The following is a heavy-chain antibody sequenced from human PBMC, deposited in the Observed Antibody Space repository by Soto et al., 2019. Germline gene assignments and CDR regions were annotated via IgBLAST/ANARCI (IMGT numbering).Heavy chain of an antibody. CDR3: ARGVPPYYFAY. CDR1: GYTFTSYA. J-gene: IGHJ4*02. V-gene: IGHV1-3*01. Sequence: ASVKVSCKASGYTFTSYAMHWVRQAPGQRLEWMGWINAGNGNTKYSQKFQGRVTITRDTSASTAYMELSSLRSEDTAVYYCARGVPPYYFAYWAQGTPVPVSS. D-gene: IGHD1-1*01. CDR2: INAGNGNT.